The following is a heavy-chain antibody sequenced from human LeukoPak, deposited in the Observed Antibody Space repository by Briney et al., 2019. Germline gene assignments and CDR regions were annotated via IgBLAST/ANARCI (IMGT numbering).Heavy chain of an antibody. CDR1: GYTFTSYG. CDR2: ISAYNGNT. Sequence: GASVKVSCKASGYTFTSYGISWVRQAHGQGLEWMGWISAYNGNTNYAQKLQGRVTMTTDTSTSTAYMELRSLRSDDTAVYYCARDFSTMVRGVRYDYWGQGTLVTVSS. V-gene: IGHV1-18*01. J-gene: IGHJ4*02. D-gene: IGHD3-10*01. CDR3: ARDFSTMVRGVRYDY.